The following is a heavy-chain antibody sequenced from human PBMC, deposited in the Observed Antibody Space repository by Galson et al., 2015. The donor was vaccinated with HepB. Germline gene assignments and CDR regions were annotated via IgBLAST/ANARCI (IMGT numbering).Heavy chain of an antibody. CDR2: ISYDGSSQ. J-gene: IGHJ4*02. Sequence: SLRLSCAASGFTFSSYVMHWVRQAPGKGLEWVAVISYDGSSQYYADSVKGRFTISGDNSKNTLYLQMNSLRAEDTAVYYCARDGPTDLVAGPQHFDYWGQGTLVTVSS. CDR1: GFTFSSYV. D-gene: IGHD6-19*01. CDR3: ARDGPTDLVAGPQHFDY. V-gene: IGHV3-30*04.